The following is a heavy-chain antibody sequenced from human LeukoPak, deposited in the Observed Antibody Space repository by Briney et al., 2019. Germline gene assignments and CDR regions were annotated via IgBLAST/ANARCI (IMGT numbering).Heavy chain of an antibody. D-gene: IGHD3-10*01. CDR1: RFTLSSYG. CDR2: ISDDGGNK. Sequence: PGGSLRLSCAASRFTLSSYGIHWVRQAPGKGLQWVAAISDDGGNKYYSDSMKGRFTISRDNAKNSLYVQMNSLRAEDTAVYYCARAGFTFSDYFGSFFDYWGQGTLVTVSS. CDR3: ARAGFTFSDYFGSFFDY. J-gene: IGHJ4*02. V-gene: IGHV3-30*03.